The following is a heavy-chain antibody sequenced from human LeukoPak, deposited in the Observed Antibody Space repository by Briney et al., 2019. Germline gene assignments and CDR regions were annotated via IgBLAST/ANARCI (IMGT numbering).Heavy chain of an antibody. J-gene: IGHJ4*02. CDR3: ARGGPGYYDSSGYPPDY. CDR2: ISWDGGST. D-gene: IGHD3-22*01. V-gene: IGHV3-43*01. Sequence: GGSLRLSCAASGFTFDDYTMHWVRQAPGKGLEWVSLISWDGGSTYYADSVKGRFTISRDNSKNSLYLQMNSLRAEDTALYYCARGGPGYYDSSGYPPDYWGQGTLVTVSS. CDR1: GFTFDDYT.